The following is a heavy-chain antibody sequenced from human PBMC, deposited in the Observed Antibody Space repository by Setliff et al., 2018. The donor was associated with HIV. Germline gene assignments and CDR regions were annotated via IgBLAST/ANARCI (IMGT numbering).Heavy chain of an antibody. CDR1: GYRFNTYG. J-gene: IGHJ4*02. CDR3: ARETEVKAYYDSSGYWGLGY. D-gene: IGHD3-22*01. Sequence: ASVKVSCKASGYRFNTYGISWVRQDPGQGLEWMGGIIPIFGAAKYAQKFQGRVTITADESTSIAYMEVSSLRSEDTAVYFCARETEVKAYYDSSGYWGLGYWGQGTLVTVSS. V-gene: IGHV1-69*01. CDR2: IIPIFGAA.